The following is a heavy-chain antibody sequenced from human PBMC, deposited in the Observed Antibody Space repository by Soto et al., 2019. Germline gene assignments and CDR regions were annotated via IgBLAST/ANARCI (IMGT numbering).Heavy chain of an antibody. V-gene: IGHV1-46*01. CDR2: LNPSVGST. Sequence: ASVKVSCKASGYTFTSYYMHWVRQAPGQGLEWKGILNPSVGSTSYAQKFQGRVTMTRDTSTSTFYMELSSLRSEDTAVYYCARDEVGFYYDFWSGYQYPPPLWFWGQGTLVTVSS. CDR3: ARDEVGFYYDFWSGYQYPPPLWF. J-gene: IGHJ4*02. CDR1: GYTFTSYY. D-gene: IGHD3-3*01.